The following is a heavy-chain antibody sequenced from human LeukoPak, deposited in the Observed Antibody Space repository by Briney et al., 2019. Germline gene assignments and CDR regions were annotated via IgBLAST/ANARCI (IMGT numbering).Heavy chain of an antibody. J-gene: IGHJ4*02. CDR1: RYTFTSYD. V-gene: IGHV1-8*01. Sequence: GASVKVSCKASRYTFTSYDINWVRQATGQGLEWMGWMNPNSGNTGYAQKFQGRVTMTRNTSISTAYMELRSLRSDDTAVYYCARDMYYYGSGSSDFDYWGQGTLVTVSS. CDR3: ARDMYYYGSGSSDFDY. CDR2: MNPNSGNT. D-gene: IGHD3-10*01.